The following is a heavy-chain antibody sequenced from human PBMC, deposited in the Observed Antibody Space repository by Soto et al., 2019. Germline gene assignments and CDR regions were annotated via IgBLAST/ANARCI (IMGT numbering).Heavy chain of an antibody. D-gene: IGHD3-22*01. V-gene: IGHV1-18*01. CDR2: ISAYNGNT. J-gene: IGHJ4*02. Sequence: QVQLVQSGAEVKKPGASVKVSCKASGYTFTSYGISWVRQAPGQGPEWMGWISAYNGNTNYAQKLQGRVTMTTDTSTSTAYMELRSLRSDDTAVYYCARDIPNYYDSSGYYYEIDYWGQGTLVTVSS. CDR1: GYTFTSYG. CDR3: ARDIPNYYDSSGYYYEIDY.